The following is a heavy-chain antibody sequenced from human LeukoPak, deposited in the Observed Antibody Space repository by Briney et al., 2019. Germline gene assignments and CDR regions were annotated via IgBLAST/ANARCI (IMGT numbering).Heavy chain of an antibody. V-gene: IGHV3-11*04. CDR1: GFTFSDYY. D-gene: IGHD6-19*01. Sequence: GGSLRLSCAASGFTFSDYYMSWLRQAPGKGLEWVSYMSSSGTTIYYADSVKGRFTISRDNAKNSLYLQMNSLRAEDTAVYYCARVSSGWWDDYWGQGTLVTVSS. CDR2: MSSSGTTI. J-gene: IGHJ4*02. CDR3: ARVSSGWWDDY.